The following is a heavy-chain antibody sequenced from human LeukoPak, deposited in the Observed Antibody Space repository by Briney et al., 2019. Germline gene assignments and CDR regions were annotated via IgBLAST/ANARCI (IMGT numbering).Heavy chain of an antibody. V-gene: IGHV3-74*01. Sequence: GGSLRLFCAASGFTFSSYWMHWVRQAPGKGLVWVSRINSDGSSTSYADSVKGRFTISRDNAKNTLYLQMNSLRAEDTAVYYCARNHDYSNYRFDYWGQGTLVTVSS. CDR1: GFTFSSYW. CDR3: ARNHDYSNYRFDY. D-gene: IGHD4-4*01. J-gene: IGHJ4*02. CDR2: INSDGSST.